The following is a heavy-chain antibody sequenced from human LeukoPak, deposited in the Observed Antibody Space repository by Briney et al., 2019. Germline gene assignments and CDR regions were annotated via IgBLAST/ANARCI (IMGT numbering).Heavy chain of an antibody. CDR3: AKAVGVIYMGIDF. CDR1: GFIFSNNG. D-gene: IGHD2-21*01. V-gene: IGHV3-23*01. Sequence: GGSLRLSCAASGFIFSNNGMSWVRQAPGRGLEWVSSIRGSAGNAYYADSVKGRFTISRDDSTNTLYLQMSSLRAEDTAMYYCAKAVGVIYMGIDFWGQGALVTVSS. CDR2: IRGSAGNA. J-gene: IGHJ4*02.